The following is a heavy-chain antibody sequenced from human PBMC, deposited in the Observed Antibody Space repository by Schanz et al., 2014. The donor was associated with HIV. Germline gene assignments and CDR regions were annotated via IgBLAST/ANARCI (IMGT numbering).Heavy chain of an antibody. CDR2: ISYDGINK. CDR3: AKDGGSRGRRRGMDV. D-gene: IGHD3-16*01. J-gene: IGHJ6*02. Sequence: QVQLVESGGGLVKPGRSLRLSCAASGFSFSTYGIHWVRQAPGKGLEWVTLISYDGINKYYADSVKGRFTISRDNSKNTLYLQINSLRIDDTAVYYCAKDGGSRGRRRGMDVWGQGTTVTVSS. CDR1: GFSFSTYG. V-gene: IGHV3-30*18.